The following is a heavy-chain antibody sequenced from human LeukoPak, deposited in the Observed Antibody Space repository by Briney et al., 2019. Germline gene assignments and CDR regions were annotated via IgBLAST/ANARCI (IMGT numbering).Heavy chain of an antibody. J-gene: IGHJ4*02. D-gene: IGHD3-10*01. V-gene: IGHV1-2*02. CDR2: INPNSGGT. Sequence: ASVKVSCKASGYTFTGCYMHWVRQAPGQGLEWMGWINPNSGGTNYAQKFQGRVTMTRDMSISTAYMELSRLRSDDTAVYYCARGGDRGMVRGVNSYDYWGQGTLVTVSS. CDR3: ARGGDRGMVRGVNSYDY. CDR1: GYTFTGCY.